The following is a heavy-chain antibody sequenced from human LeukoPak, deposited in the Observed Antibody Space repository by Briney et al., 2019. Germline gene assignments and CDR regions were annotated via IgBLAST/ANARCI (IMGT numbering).Heavy chain of an antibody. CDR1: GFTFSSYW. J-gene: IGHJ6*03. CDR3: ARPARSGHTYYYYMDV. D-gene: IGHD3-3*01. V-gene: IGHV3-7*01. CDR2: IKQDGSEK. Sequence: PGGSLRLSCAASGFTFSSYWMSWVRQAPGKGLEWVANIKQDGSEKYYVDSVKGRFTISRDNAKNSLYLQMNSLRAEDTAVYYCARPARSGHTYYYYMDVWGKGTTVTVSS.